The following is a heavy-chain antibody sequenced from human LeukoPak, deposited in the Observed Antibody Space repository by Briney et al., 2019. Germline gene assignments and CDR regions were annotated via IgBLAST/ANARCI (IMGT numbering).Heavy chain of an antibody. CDR1: GFTFSSYA. CDR2: ISYDGSNK. D-gene: IGHD5-12*01. V-gene: IGHV3-30-3*01. CDR3: VATDAFDI. J-gene: IGHJ3*02. Sequence: GGSLRLSCAASGFTFSSYAMHWVRQAPGKGLEWVAVISYDGSNKYHADFVKGRFTISRDNSKNTLYLQMNSLRAEDTAVYYCVATDAFDIWGQGTMVTVSS.